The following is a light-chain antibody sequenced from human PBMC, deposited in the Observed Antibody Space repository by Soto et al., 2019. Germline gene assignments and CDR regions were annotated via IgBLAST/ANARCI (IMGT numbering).Light chain of an antibody. V-gene: IGLV2-23*02. Sequence: QSVLTQPASVSGSPGQSITISCTGTSSDVGSYNLVSWYQQHPGKAPKLMIYEVSKRPSGVSNRFSGSKSGNTASLTISGLQAEDEADYYCSSYAGISTYVFVTGTKVTVL. CDR2: EVS. CDR3: SSYAGISTYV. CDR1: SSDVGSYNL. J-gene: IGLJ1*01.